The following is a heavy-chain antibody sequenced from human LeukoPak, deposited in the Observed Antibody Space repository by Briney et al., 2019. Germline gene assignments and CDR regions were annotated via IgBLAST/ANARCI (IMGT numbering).Heavy chain of an antibody. CDR3: ASWQWLVDYYGMDV. J-gene: IGHJ6*02. V-gene: IGHV1-8*01. CDR2: MNPNSGNT. Sequence: GASVKVSCKASGYTFTSYDINWVRQATGQGLEWMGWMNPNSGNTGYAQKFQGRVTMTRNTSISTAYMELSSLRSEDTAVYYCASWQWLVDYYGMDVWGQGTTVTVSS. CDR1: GYTFTSYD. D-gene: IGHD6-19*01.